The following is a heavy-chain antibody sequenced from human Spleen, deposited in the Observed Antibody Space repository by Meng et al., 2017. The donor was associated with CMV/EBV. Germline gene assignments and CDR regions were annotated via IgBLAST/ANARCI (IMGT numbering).Heavy chain of an antibody. CDR2: INWKSGFI. D-gene: IGHD3-22*01. CDR3: AKDYFFDNNKGNLDIFFDS. Sequence: SLKISCAASGFSFSSYAMNWVRQAPGKGLEWVSGINWKSGFIGYADSVKGRFTISRDNSKNSLYLQMNSLRSEDTALYYCAKDYFFDNNKGNLDIFFDSWGQGTLVTVSS. J-gene: IGHJ4*02. V-gene: IGHV3-9*01. CDR1: GFSFSSYA.